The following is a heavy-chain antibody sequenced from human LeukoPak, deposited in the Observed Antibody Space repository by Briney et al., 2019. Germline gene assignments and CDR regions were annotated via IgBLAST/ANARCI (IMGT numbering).Heavy chain of an antibody. D-gene: IGHD3-22*01. J-gene: IGHJ4*02. CDR2: IYYSGST. Sequence: LGTLCLTSTLSGGSLIGYLWRWVRQPPGKGLERVGYIYYSGSTNDNPALKSRVTISVDTSKNQSSLKLSSVTAAYTAVYYCARAAADYYDSSGYYFDSWGQGTLVTVSS. CDR1: GGSLIGYL. CDR3: ARAAADYYDSSGYYFDS. V-gene: IGHV4-59*01.